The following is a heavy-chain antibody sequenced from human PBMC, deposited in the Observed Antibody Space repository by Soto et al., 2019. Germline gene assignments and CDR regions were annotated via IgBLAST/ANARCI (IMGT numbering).Heavy chain of an antibody. V-gene: IGHV4-59*01. D-gene: IGHD7-27*01. CDR2: SYYTGAT. CDR3: ARERTPRTGFDY. CDR1: LGSITGYY. J-gene: IGHJ4*02. Sequence: TSETLSLTCTVSLGSITGYYWSWIRQSPGKGLEWIGCSYYTGATNYNPSLKSRVTIPVVTSKNQFSLTLSSATAADTAVYYCARERTPRTGFDYWGQGTLVTVSS.